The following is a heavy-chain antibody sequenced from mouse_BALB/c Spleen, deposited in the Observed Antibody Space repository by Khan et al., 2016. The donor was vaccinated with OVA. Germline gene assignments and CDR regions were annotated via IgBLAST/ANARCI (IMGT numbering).Heavy chain of an antibody. CDR3: ERIRTFITTGLAY. J-gene: IGHJ4*01. CDR1: GFTFSSNT. V-gene: IGHV5-12-2*01. D-gene: IGHD1-2*01. CDR2: ITNCGGNT. Sequence: EVELVESGGGLVQPGGSLKLSCAASGFTFSSNTMSWVRQTPAKRLEWVAYITNCGGNTYYPDTVKGRFTISRDNAKNTLYLQIVSLTSEDKATYYCERIRTFITTGLAYWGQGTSVTVS.